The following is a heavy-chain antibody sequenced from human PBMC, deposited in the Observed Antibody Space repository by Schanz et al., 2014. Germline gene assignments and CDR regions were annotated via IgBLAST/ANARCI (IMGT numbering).Heavy chain of an antibody. J-gene: IGHJ6*03. CDR1: GYNITSND. CDR3: ARLGTGMAVAGSVIDSYYYYMDV. V-gene: IGHV1-8*01. Sequence: QVHLVQSGAEVKKPGASVKVSCKASGYNITSNDVTWVRQATGQGLEWMGWMNPNSGNTGYAQKFQGRVTMTRNTSISTAYMELSSLRSEDTAVYYCARLGTGMAVAGSVIDSYYYYMDVWGEGTTVTVPS. D-gene: IGHD6-19*01. CDR2: MNPNSGNT.